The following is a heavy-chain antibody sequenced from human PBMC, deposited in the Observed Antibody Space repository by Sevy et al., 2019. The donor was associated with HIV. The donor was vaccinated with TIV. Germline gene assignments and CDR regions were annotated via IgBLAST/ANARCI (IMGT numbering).Heavy chain of an antibody. Sequence: AETLSLTCAVYGGSFSGYYWSWIRQPPGKGLEWIGEINHSGSTNYNPSLKSRVTIAVDTSKNQFSLKLSSVTDADTAVYYCTGDHDYGDYGAFDIWGQGTMVSVSS. D-gene: IGHD4-17*01. CDR1: GGSFSGYY. CDR3: TGDHDYGDYGAFDI. V-gene: IGHV4-34*01. J-gene: IGHJ3*02. CDR2: INHSGST.